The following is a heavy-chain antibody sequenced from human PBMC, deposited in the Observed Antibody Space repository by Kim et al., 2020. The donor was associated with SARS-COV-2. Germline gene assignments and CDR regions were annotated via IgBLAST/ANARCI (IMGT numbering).Heavy chain of an antibody. V-gene: IGHV3-30*01. Sequence: YIADSVSGRLTISRDNSTNTLHLQTNSLRVEDTAVYYCERHLTFTASFDYWGQGTLVTVSS. CDR3: ERHLTFTASFDY. J-gene: IGHJ4*02. D-gene: IGHD3-16*01.